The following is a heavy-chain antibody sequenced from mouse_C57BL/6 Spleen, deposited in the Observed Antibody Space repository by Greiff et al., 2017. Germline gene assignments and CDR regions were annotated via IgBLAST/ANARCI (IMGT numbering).Heavy chain of an antibody. CDR3: ARDGRLLSPMDY. D-gene: IGHD2-10*01. V-gene: IGHV5-4*01. CDR2: ISDGGSYT. J-gene: IGHJ4*01. CDR1: GFTFSSYA. Sequence: EVKLMESGGGLVKPGGSLKLSCAASGFTFSSYAMSWVRQTPEKRLEWVATISDGGSYTYYPDNVKGRFTISRDNAKNNLYLQMSHLKSEDTAMYYCARDGRLLSPMDYWGQGTSVTGAS.